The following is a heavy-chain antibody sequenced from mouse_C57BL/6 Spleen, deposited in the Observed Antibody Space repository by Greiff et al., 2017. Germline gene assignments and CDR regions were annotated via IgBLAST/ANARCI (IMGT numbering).Heavy chain of an antibody. Sequence: EVQLQESGAELVKPGASVKLSCTASGFNIKDYYMHWVKQRTEQGLEWIVRIDPEDCDTKYAPKVPGKATITADTTSNTAYLQLSSLTSEDTAFYYCARECYGSSSLFYYWGQGTTLTVSS. CDR1: GFNIKDYY. CDR2: IDPEDCDT. D-gene: IGHD1-1*01. J-gene: IGHJ2*01. CDR3: ARECYGSSSLFYY. V-gene: IGHV14-2*01.